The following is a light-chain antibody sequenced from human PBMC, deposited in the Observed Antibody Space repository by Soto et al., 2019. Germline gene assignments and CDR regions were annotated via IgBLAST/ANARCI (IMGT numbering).Light chain of an antibody. J-gene: IGKJ1*01. CDR3: QQSYSTPRT. CDR1: QSISNY. V-gene: IGKV1-39*01. CDR2: AAF. Sequence: DIQMTQSPSSLSASVGDRVTITCRASQSISNYLNWYQQKPGTAPNLLIYAAFSLHSAVPSRFSGSGSGTDFTLTISSLQPEDFATYYCQQSYSTPRTFGQGTKVEIK.